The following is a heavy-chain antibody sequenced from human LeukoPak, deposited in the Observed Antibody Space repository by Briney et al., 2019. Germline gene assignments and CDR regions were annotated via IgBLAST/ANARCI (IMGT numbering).Heavy chain of an antibody. V-gene: IGHV4-59*12. CDR1: GGSISSYY. CDR3: ARDHKYQLLRLDY. CDR2: IYYSGST. J-gene: IGHJ4*02. Sequence: SETLSLTCTVSGGSISSYYWSWIRQPPGKGLEWIGYIYYSGSTNYNPSLKSRVTISVDTSKNQFSLKLSSVTAADTAVYYCARDHKYQLLRLDYWGQGTLVTVSS. D-gene: IGHD2-2*01.